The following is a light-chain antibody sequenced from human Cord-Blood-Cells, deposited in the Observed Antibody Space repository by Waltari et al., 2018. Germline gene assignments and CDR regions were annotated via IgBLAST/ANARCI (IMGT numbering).Light chain of an antibody. V-gene: IGLV2-14*01. CDR3: SSYTSSSTLEGYV. Sequence: QSALTQPASVSGSPGQSITISCTGTSSDVGGYNYVSWYQQHPGKAPKLMIYEVSNLPSGVSNRFSGSKAGNTASLTISGLQAEDEADYYCSSYTSSSTLEGYVFGTGTKVTVL. CDR2: EVS. CDR1: SSDVGGYNY. J-gene: IGLJ1*01.